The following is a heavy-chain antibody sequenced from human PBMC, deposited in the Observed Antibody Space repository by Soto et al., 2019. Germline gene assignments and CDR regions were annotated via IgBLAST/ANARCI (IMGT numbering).Heavy chain of an antibody. Sequence: QVQLMQSGAEVKKPGASAKVSCKASGYTFTNYDITWVRQAPGQGLEWMGWMNPNSGSTAYAQKFQGRVTMTRNTSISTAYMELSSLRSADAAVYYCARGGPVTGHDFDYWGQGTLVALSS. V-gene: IGHV1-8*02. CDR2: MNPNSGST. J-gene: IGHJ4*02. CDR3: ARGGPVTGHDFDY. D-gene: IGHD6-19*01. CDR1: GYTFTNYD.